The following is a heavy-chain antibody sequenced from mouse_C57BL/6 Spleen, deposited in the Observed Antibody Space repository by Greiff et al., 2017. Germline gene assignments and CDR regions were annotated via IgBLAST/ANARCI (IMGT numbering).Heavy chain of an antibody. V-gene: IGHV1-82*01. CDR1: GYAFSSSW. CDR3: ARKIYYAMDD. CDR2: IYPGDGDT. Sequence: QVQLQQSGPELVKPGASVKISCKASGYAFSSSWMNWVKQRPGKGLEWIGRIYPGDGDTNYNGKFKGKATLTADKSSSTAYMQLSSLTSEDSAVSCCARKIYYAMDDWGQGTAVTVSS. J-gene: IGHJ4*01.